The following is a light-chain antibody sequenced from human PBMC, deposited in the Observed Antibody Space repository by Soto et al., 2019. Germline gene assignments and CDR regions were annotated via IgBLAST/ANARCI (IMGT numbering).Light chain of an antibody. J-gene: IGKJ4*01. V-gene: IGKV3-20*01. Sequence: EIVLTQSPGTMSLSLGERATLSCRASLRVSSGRLAWYKQRPGQAPRILIYGAANRATGISDRFSGSGSGTDFTLTISRLEPEDFAVYYCQQYDSSLVFGGGTKVDIK. CDR1: LRVSSGR. CDR2: GAA. CDR3: QQYDSSLV.